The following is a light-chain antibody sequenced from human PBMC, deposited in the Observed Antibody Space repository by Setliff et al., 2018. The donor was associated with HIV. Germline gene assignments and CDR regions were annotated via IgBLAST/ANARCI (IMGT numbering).Light chain of an antibody. CDR2: GVS. CDR1: SSDVGSYNL. Sequence: QSALTQPASVSGSPGQSIAISCTGTSSDVGSYNLVSWFQQHPGKAPKLMIYGVSERPSGVSDRFSGSKSGITASLTISGLQAEDEADYYCSSYTSSSTVVIFGGGTKVTVL. CDR3: SSYTSSSTVVI. V-gene: IGLV2-14*02. J-gene: IGLJ2*01.